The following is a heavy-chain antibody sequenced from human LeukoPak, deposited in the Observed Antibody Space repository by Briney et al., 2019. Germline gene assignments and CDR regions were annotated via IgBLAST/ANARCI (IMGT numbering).Heavy chain of an antibody. CDR3: AKAQVVSSPSEYFQH. J-gene: IGHJ1*01. D-gene: IGHD2-15*01. V-gene: IGHV3-21*01. CDR2: ISTSSSYI. CDR1: GLTFSTYT. Sequence: GGSLRLSCAASGLTFSTYTMNWVRQAPGKGLEWVSSISTSSSYIYYADSVKGRFTTSRDNAKKSLYLQMNSLRAEDTAVYYCAKAQVVSSPSEYFQHWGRGALVTVSS.